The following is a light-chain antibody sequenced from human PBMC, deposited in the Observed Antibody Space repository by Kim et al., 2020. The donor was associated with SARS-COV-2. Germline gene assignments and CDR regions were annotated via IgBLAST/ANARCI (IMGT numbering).Light chain of an antibody. CDR2: KAS. J-gene: IGKJ2*01. V-gene: IGKV1-5*03. CDR1: QSISIW. CDR3: QQYDSHSYT. Sequence: SASVGDSVTMFCRASQSISIWLAWYQQKPGKAPKLLISKASSLESGVPSRFRGSGSGTEFALTISGLQPDDFATYYCQQYDSHSYTFGPGTKLEI.